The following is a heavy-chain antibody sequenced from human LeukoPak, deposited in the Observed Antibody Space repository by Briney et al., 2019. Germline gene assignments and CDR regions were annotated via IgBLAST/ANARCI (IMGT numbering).Heavy chain of an antibody. CDR3: AGSFGSGNYFDY. CDR2: IYYSGSA. Sequence: PSETLSLTCTVSGGSISTYYWSWIQQPPGKGLEWIAYIYYSGSANHNPSLKSRVTMSIDTSKNQFSLKLSSVTAADTAVYYCAGSFGSGNYFDYWGQGTLVTVSS. CDR1: GGSISTYY. V-gene: IGHV4-59*01. J-gene: IGHJ4*02. D-gene: IGHD3-10*01.